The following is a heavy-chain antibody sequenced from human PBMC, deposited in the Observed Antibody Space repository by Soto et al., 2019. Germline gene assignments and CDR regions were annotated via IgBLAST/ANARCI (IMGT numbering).Heavy chain of an antibody. Sequence: QVQLVQSGAEVKKPGASVKVSCKASGYNFISYSISWVRQAPGQGLEWMGRITAYNGNANYAQKFRGRVTMTTDTSTNTAYMDLRSLRSDHTAVFYCVRDDQSPLYDFWSAVSGAYLGMDVWGQGTTVTVT. CDR3: VRDDQSPLYDFWSAVSGAYLGMDV. CDR1: GYNFISYS. CDR2: ITAYNGNA. J-gene: IGHJ6*02. V-gene: IGHV1-18*01. D-gene: IGHD3-3*01.